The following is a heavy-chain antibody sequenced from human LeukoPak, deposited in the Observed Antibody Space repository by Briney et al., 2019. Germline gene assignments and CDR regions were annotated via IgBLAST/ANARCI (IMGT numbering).Heavy chain of an antibody. Sequence: ASVKVSCKASDYTFTSYGISWVRQAPGQGLEWMGWISVYNGDTNYPQKFQGRVTMTTDTSTSTVYMELSSLRSEDTAVYYCARGVGATISYYHYYIDVWGKGTTVTVSS. CDR3: ARGVGATISYYHYYIDV. V-gene: IGHV1-18*01. CDR2: ISVYNGDT. J-gene: IGHJ6*03. CDR1: DYTFTSYG. D-gene: IGHD1-26*01.